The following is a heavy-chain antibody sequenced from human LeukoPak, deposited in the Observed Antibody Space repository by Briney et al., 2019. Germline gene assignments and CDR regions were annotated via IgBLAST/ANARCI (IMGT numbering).Heavy chain of an antibody. Sequence: SETLSLTCTVSGDSISSYYWSWIRQPAGKGLEWIGRIYTSGSTNYNPSLKSRVTMSVDTSKNQFSLKLSSVTAADTTVYYCARGYSSGWYGYWGQGTLVTVSS. CDR1: GDSISSYY. D-gene: IGHD6-19*01. V-gene: IGHV4-4*07. CDR3: ARGYSSGWYGY. J-gene: IGHJ4*02. CDR2: IYTSGST.